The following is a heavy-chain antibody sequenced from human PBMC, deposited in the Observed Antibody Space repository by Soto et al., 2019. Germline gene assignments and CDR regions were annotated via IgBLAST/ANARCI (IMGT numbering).Heavy chain of an antibody. Sequence: ASVKVSCKASGYTFTSYYMHWVRQAPGQGLEWMGIINPSGGSTSYAQKFQGRVTMTRDTSASTVYMELSSVTAEDTAVYYCARHAVHSSGFTEYWGQGTLVTVSS. CDR3: ARHAVHSSGFTEY. CDR1: GYTFTSYY. D-gene: IGHD6-19*01. CDR2: INPSGGST. J-gene: IGHJ4*02. V-gene: IGHV1-46*01.